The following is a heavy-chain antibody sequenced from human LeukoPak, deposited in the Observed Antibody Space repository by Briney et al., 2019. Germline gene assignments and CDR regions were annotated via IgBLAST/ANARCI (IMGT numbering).Heavy chain of an antibody. V-gene: IGHV3-21*01. CDR3: ANHLACGSTSCPSFDD. CDR1: GFTFNTYG. CDR2: ISDRGSYI. D-gene: IGHD2-2*01. J-gene: IGHJ4*02. Sequence: PGGSLRLSCTASGFTFNTYGMNWVRQAPGKGLEWVASISDRGSYIYYTDSVKGRFTITRDNAKNSLYLQMNSLRADDTAVYYCANHLACGSTSCPSFDDWGQGTLVTVSS.